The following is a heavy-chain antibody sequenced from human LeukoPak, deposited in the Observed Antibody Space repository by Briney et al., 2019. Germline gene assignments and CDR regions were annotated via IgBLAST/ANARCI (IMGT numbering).Heavy chain of an antibody. Sequence: GASVKVSCKASGYIFTDYYMHWVRQAPRQELGWMGRINPNSGGTNYAQKFQGRVTMTRDTSISTAYMELSRLRSDDTAVYDCARVLGLAVAGKNRAYYFDYWGQGTMVTVSS. V-gene: IGHV1-2*06. CDR1: GYIFTDYY. J-gene: IGHJ4*02. D-gene: IGHD6-19*01. CDR3: ARVLGLAVAGKNRAYYFDY. CDR2: INPNSGGT.